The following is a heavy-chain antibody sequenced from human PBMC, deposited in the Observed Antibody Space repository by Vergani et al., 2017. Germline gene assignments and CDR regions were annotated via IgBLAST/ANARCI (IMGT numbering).Heavy chain of an antibody. V-gene: IGHV4-38-2*02. CDR1: GYSISSGYF. D-gene: IGHD4-17*01. CDR3: ARAYGDYLKTIDY. CDR2: IDRTGRT. Sequence: QVQLQESGPRLVKPSETLSLICSVSGYSISSGYFWGWIRQSPGKGLEWLGTIDRTGRTHLSPSLKSRLTISVDTTKNQFSLRLTSATAADTAVYFCARAYGDYLKTIDYWGQGTLVTVSS. J-gene: IGHJ4*02.